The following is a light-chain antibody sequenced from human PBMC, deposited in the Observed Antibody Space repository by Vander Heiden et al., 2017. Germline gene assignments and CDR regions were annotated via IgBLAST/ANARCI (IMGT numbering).Light chain of an antibody. Sequence: QPALTQPASVSASPGQSITISCTGTSRDVGGYNYVSWYQQHPGKAPKLMVYEVRNRPSGVSSRFSGSKAGNTASLTISGRQAEDEADCYCSSNRRSSVLFGGGTKVTVL. CDR1: SRDVGGYNY. CDR2: EVR. V-gene: IGLV2-14*01. J-gene: IGLJ2*01. CDR3: SSNRRSSVL.